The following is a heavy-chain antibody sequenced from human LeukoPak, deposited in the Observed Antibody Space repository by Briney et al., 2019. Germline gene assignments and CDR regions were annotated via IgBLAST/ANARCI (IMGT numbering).Heavy chain of an antibody. Sequence: GGSLRLSCAASGFTFSSYSMNWVRQAPGKGLEWVSSISSSSSYIYYADSVKGRFTISRDNAKNSLYLQMNSLRAEDTAVYYXXXXXXXTFGGVKDYWGQGTLVTVSS. V-gene: IGHV3-21*01. J-gene: IGHJ4*02. CDR3: XXXXXXTFGGVKDY. D-gene: IGHD3-16*01. CDR2: ISSSSSYI. CDR1: GFTFSSYS.